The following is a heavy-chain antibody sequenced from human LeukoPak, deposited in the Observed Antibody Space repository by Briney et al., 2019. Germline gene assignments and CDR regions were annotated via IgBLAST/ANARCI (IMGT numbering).Heavy chain of an antibody. V-gene: IGHV1-18*01. Sequence: GASVTVSCKASGYTFTSYGISWVRQAPGQGLEWMGWISAYNGNTNYAQKLQGRVTMTTDTSTSTAYMELRSLRSDDTAVYYCARDHGGCSSTSCYTGGTGTTTHLGWFDPWGQGTLVTVSS. J-gene: IGHJ5*02. CDR1: GYTFTSYG. D-gene: IGHD2-2*02. CDR2: ISAYNGNT. CDR3: ARDHGGCSSTSCYTGGTGTTTHLGWFDP.